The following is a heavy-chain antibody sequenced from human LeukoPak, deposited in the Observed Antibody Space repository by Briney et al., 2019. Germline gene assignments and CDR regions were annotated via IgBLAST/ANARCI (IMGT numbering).Heavy chain of an antibody. CDR1: GYSFTSYW. D-gene: IGHD1-26*01. V-gene: IGHV5-51*01. J-gene: IGHJ4*02. CDR2: IYPGDSDT. Sequence: GESLKISCKGSGYSFTSYWIGWVRQMPRKGLEWMGIIYPGDSDTRYSPSFQGQVTISADKSISTAYLQWSSLKASDTAMYDCARLGSGSYCSLSDFDYWGQGTLVTVSS. CDR3: ARLGSGSYCSLSDFDY.